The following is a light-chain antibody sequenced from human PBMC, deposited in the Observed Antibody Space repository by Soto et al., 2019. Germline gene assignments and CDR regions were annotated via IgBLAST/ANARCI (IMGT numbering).Light chain of an antibody. CDR2: TAS. Sequence: DIQMTQSPSSLSASVGDRVTITCLASQSISTWLAWYQLKPGKAPKLLIYTASNLQSGVPSRFSGSGSGTEFTLTVSSLQPDDFATYYCQQYNVFSPYTVGQGTKLAI. CDR1: QSISTW. J-gene: IGKJ2*01. V-gene: IGKV1-5*03. CDR3: QQYNVFSPYT.